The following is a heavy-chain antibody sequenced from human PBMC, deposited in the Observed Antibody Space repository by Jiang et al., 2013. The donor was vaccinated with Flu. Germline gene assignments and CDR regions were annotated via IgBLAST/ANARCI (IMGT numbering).Heavy chain of an antibody. CDR3: ARSYHRFGELSD. V-gene: IGHV2-70*11. CDR2: IDWDDDK. J-gene: IGHJ4*02. D-gene: IGHD3-10*01. CDR1: GFSLSTSGMC. Sequence: KPTQTLTLTCTFSGFSLSTSGMCVSWIRQPPGKALEWLARIDWDDDKYYSTSLKTRLTISKDTSKNQVVLTMTNMDPVDTATYYCARSYHRFGELSDWGQGTLVTVSS.